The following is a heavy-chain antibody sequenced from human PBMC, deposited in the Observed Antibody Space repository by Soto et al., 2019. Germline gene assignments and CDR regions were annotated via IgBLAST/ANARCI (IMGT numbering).Heavy chain of an antibody. CDR1: GFTFSSYQ. CDR2: ISGDGSSI. Sequence: EVQLVESGGGLVQPGGSLRLSCAASGFTFSSYQMTWVRQAPGKGLEWVSYISGDGSSIYYADSVKGRFTVSRDNAKNSLYLQMNSLRAGDTAVYYCATYGSGRNYWGQGTLVTVSS. V-gene: IGHV3-48*03. CDR3: ATYGSGRNY. D-gene: IGHD3-10*01. J-gene: IGHJ4*02.